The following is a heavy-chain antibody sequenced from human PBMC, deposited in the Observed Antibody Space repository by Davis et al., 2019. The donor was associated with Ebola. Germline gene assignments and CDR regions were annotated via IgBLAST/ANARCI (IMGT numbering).Heavy chain of an antibody. CDR3: ARESGQWLAQYYYYYYGMDV. CDR2: IYTSGST. Sequence: PSETLSLTCTVSGGSISSYYWSWIRQPAGKGLEWIGRIYTSGSTNYNPSLKSRVTMSADTSKNQFSLKLSSVTAADTAVYYCARESGQWLAQYYYYYYGMDVWGQGTTVTVSS. V-gene: IGHV4-4*07. CDR1: GGSISSYY. D-gene: IGHD6-19*01. J-gene: IGHJ6*02.